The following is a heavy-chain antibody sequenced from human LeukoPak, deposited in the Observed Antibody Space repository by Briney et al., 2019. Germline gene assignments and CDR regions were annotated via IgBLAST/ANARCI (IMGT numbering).Heavy chain of an antibody. Sequence: GGSLRLSCAASGFTFSSYAMSWVRQAPGKGLEWVSGISGSGGSTYYADSVKGRFTISRDNSKNTLYLQMTSLRAEDTAVYYCAKRNGCSSTSCSLDFWGQGTLVTVSS. CDR3: AKRNGCSSTSCSLDF. V-gene: IGHV3-23*01. CDR2: ISGSGGST. CDR1: GFTFSSYA. J-gene: IGHJ4*02. D-gene: IGHD2-2*01.